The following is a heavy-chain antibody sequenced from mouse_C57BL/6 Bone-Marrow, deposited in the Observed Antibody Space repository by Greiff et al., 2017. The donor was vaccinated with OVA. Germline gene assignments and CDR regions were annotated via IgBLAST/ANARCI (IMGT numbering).Heavy chain of an antibody. CDR2: INYDGSST. CDR3: ARVPTVGGGFDY. J-gene: IGHJ2*01. CDR1: GFTFSDYY. D-gene: IGHD1-1*01. Sequence: EVQLVESEGGLVQPGSSMKLSCTASGFTFSDYYMAWVRQVPEKGLEWVANINYDGSSTYYLDSLKSRFIISRDNAKNILYLQMSSLKSEDTATYYCARVPTVGGGFDYWGQGTTLTVSS. V-gene: IGHV5-16*01.